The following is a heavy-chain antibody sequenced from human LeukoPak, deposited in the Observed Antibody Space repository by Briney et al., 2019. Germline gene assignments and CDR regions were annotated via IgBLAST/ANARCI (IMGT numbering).Heavy chain of an antibody. D-gene: IGHD2-15*01. J-gene: IGHJ5*02. CDR2: INHSGST. CDR3: ARAPRYCSGGSCYDWFDP. V-gene: IGHV4-34*01. CDR1: GVSFRGYY. Sequence: SETLSLTCAVYGVSFRGYYWSWLRQPPGKGREGLGEINHSGSTNYNPSLKSRVTISVDTSKNQFSLKLSSVTAADTAVYYCARAPRYCSGGSCYDWFDPWGQGTLVTVSS.